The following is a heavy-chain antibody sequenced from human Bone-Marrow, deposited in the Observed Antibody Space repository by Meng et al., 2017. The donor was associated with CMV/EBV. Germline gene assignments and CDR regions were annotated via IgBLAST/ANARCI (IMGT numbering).Heavy chain of an antibody. Sequence: GESLKISCAASGFTFNNYAMSWVRQAPGEGLEWVSVIYDGGIYTYYADSVKGRFTISRDNSKNTLYLQMNSLRAEDTAVYYCAKIKKSNGGYYFDYWGQGTLVTVSS. CDR3: AKIKKSNGGYYFDY. CDR2: IYDGGIYT. J-gene: IGHJ4*02. V-gene: IGHV3-23*03. D-gene: IGHD3-10*01. CDR1: GFTFNNYA.